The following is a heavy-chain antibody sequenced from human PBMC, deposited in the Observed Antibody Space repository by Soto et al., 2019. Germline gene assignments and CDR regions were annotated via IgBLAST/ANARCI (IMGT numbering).Heavy chain of an antibody. CDR2: IDGSGDST. J-gene: IGHJ4*02. V-gene: IGHV3-23*01. D-gene: IGHD6-19*01. Sequence: PGGSLRLSCATSGFPFRNYAISLARQTPGKVLDWVSAIDGSGDSTYYADSVKSRVTISRDNSGNTLYLQMDSVRAEDTAVYFCAKDRGWTYYFDYWGQGALVTVSS. CDR1: GFPFRNYA. CDR3: AKDRGWTYYFDY.